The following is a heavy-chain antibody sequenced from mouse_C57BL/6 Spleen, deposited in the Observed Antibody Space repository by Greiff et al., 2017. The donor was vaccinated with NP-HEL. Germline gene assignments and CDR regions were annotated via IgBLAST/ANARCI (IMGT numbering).Heavy chain of an antibody. Sequence: VQLQQPGAELVMPGASVKLSCKASGYTFTSYWMHWVKQRPGQGLEWIGEIDPSDSYTNYNQKFKGKSTLTVDKSSSTAYMQLSSLTSEDSAVYYCARRDGYDDYWGQGTTLTVSS. J-gene: IGHJ2*01. D-gene: IGHD2-2*01. V-gene: IGHV1-69*01. CDR1: GYTFTSYW. CDR3: ARRDGYDDY. CDR2: IDPSDSYT.